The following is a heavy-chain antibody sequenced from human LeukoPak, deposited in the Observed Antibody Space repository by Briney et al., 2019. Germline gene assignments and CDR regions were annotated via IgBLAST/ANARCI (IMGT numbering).Heavy chain of an antibody. CDR2: IYYSGST. CDR3: ASLSTGTSYDY. D-gene: IGHD1-1*01. CDR1: GGSISSYY. V-gene: IGHV4-59*08. Sequence: PSETLSLTCTVSGGSISSYYWSWIRQPPGKGLEWIGYIYYSGSTNYNPSLKSRVTISVDTSKNQFSLKLSSVTAADTAVYYCASLSTGTSYDYWGQGTLVTVSS. J-gene: IGHJ4*02.